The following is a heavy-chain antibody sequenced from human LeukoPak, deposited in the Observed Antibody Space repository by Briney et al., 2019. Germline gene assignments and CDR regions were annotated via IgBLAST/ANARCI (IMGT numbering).Heavy chain of an antibody. CDR2: INPNSGGT. Sequence: ASVKVSCKASGYTFTGYYMHWVRQAPGQGREWMGWINPNSGGTNYAQKFQGRVTMTRDTSISTAYMELSRLRSDDTAVYYCARGHCSSTSCYSLDYWGQGTLVTVSS. V-gene: IGHV1-2*02. CDR1: GYTFTGYY. D-gene: IGHD2-2*01. CDR3: ARGHCSSTSCYSLDY. J-gene: IGHJ4*02.